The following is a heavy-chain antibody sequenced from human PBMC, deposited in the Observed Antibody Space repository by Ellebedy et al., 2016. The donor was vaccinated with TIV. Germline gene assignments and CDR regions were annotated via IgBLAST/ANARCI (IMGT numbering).Heavy chain of an antibody. D-gene: IGHD3-10*01. CDR2: ITHSGNS. V-gene: IGHV4-59*11. CDR3: ARESITLARDGMDV. J-gene: IGHJ6*02. Sequence: MPGGSLRLSCTVSGDSIRSHYWSWVRQPPGKGLEWIGYITHSGNSDYNPYLKRRVTISIDTSKNQGSLKLSSVTAADTAVYYCARESITLARDGMDVWGQGTTVTVSS. CDR1: GDSIRSHY.